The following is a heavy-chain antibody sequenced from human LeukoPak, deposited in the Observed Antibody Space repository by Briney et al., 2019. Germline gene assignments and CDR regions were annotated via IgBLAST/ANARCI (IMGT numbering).Heavy chain of an antibody. J-gene: IGHJ4*02. D-gene: IGHD3-22*01. CDR1: GFTFSSYV. V-gene: IGHV3-64*01. Sequence: GGSLRLSCAASGFTFSSYVMYWVRQAPGKGLEYVSSISSNGGSTYYTNSVKCRFTIYRDNSKNTLYFQMGSLRAEDMAVYYCARGGQSKYDSSGYLNYFDYWGQGTLVTVSS. CDR3: ARGGQSKYDSSGYLNYFDY. CDR2: ISSNGGST.